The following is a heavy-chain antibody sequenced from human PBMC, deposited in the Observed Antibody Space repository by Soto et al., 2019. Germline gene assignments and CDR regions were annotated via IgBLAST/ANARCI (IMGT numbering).Heavy chain of an antibody. V-gene: IGHV1-69*01. J-gene: IGHJ5*02. Sequence: SVKVSCKASGGTFNIYAITWVRQAPGQGREWMGGIVPILDTANSAPGFQARVTITADESSSTAYMELSSLRSEHTAVYYCARRRCTSPIGAEYVYLWGQITRVTVSS. CDR1: GGTFNIYA. CDR2: IVPILDTA. D-gene: IGHD3-16*01. CDR3: ARRRCTSPIGAEYVYL.